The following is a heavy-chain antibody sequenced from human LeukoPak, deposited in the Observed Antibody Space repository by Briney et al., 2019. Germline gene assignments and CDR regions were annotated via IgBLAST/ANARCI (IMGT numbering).Heavy chain of an antibody. CDR3: ARGRYDILTGYYPRKPIFDY. Sequence: GGSLRLSCAASGFTFSSYAMSWVRQAPGKGLEWVSAISGSGGSTYYADSVKGRFTISRDNSKNTLYLQMNSLRAEDTAVYYCARGRYDILTGYYPRKPIFDYWGQGTLVTVSS. CDR2: ISGSGGST. D-gene: IGHD3-9*01. CDR1: GFTFSSYA. V-gene: IGHV3-23*01. J-gene: IGHJ4*02.